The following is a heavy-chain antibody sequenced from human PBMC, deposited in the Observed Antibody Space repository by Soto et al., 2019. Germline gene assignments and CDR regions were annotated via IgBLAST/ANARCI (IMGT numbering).Heavy chain of an antibody. V-gene: IGHV4-31*03. CDR3: ARDAPGLAPY. D-gene: IGHD3-3*02. CDR1: GGSINSGDSY. CDR2: INYRGST. J-gene: IGHJ4*02. Sequence: VQLQESGPGLVRPSQTLSLTCTVSGGSINSGDSYWNWIRQHPEKGLEWIGYINYRGSTFYNPSLKSRTIISVDTSKNHSSLSLSSVTAADTAVYYCARDAPGLAPYWGQGTLVTVSS.